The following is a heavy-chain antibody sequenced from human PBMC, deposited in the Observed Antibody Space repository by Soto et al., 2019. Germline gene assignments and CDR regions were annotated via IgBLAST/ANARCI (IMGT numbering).Heavy chain of an antibody. V-gene: IGHV5-51*01. J-gene: IGHJ6*02. CDR1: GYSFTSYW. CDR2: IYPGDSDT. D-gene: IGHD6-13*01. CDR3: ARPRSSSRNYYGMDV. Sequence: GESLKISCKGSGYSFTSYWISWVRQMPGKGLEWMGIIYPGDSDTRYSPSFQGQVTISADKSISTAYLQWSSLKASDTAMYYCARPRSSSRNYYGMDVWGQGTTVTVPS.